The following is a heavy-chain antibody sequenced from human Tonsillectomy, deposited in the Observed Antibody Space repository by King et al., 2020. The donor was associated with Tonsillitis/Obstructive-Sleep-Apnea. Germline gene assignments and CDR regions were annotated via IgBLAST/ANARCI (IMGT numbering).Heavy chain of an antibody. CDR1: GGTFSSYA. CDR2: IIPIFGTA. CDR3: ARTAGRITIFGVVRKRYNWFDP. J-gene: IGHJ5*02. D-gene: IGHD3-3*01. V-gene: IGHV1-69*01. Sequence: QLVQSGAEVKKPVASVKVSCKASGGTFSSYAISWVRQAPGQGLEWFGGIIPIFGTANYAQKFQGRVTITADESTSTAYMELSSLRSEDTAVYYCARTAGRITIFGVVRKRYNWFDPWGQGTLVTVSS.